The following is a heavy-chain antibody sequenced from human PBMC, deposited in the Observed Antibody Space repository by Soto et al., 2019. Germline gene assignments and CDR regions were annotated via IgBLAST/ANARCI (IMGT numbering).Heavy chain of an antibody. CDR3: ARDDFWSGYYRYFDY. D-gene: IGHD3-3*01. Sequence: VGSLSLSFAASGFTFSSYGMHWVRQAPGKGLEWVAVISYDGSNKYYADSVKGRFTISRDNAKNSLYLQMNSLRAEDTAVYYCARDDFWSGYYRYFDYWGQGALVTVSS. CDR1: GFTFSSYG. J-gene: IGHJ4*02. CDR2: ISYDGSNK. V-gene: IGHV3-30*03.